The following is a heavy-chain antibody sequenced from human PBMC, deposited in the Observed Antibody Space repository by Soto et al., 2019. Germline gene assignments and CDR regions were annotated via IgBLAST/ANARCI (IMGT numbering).Heavy chain of an antibody. D-gene: IGHD6-19*01. J-gene: IGHJ4*02. Sequence: GGSLRLSCAASGFTFRSYSMNWVRQAPGKGLEWVSYISSSSSTIYNADFVKGRFTISRDTAKNLLYLQMNSLRDEDTAVYYCERVPEYSSGWPDYWGQGTLVTVSS. CDR2: ISSSSSTI. V-gene: IGHV3-48*02. CDR1: GFTFRSYS. CDR3: ERVPEYSSGWPDY.